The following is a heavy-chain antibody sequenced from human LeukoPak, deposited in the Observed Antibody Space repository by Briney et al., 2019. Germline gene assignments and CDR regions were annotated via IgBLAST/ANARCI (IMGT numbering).Heavy chain of an antibody. CDR2: INPSGGST. CDR3: ARDRVAAAGTTPTY. CDR1: GFTFTNYN. Sequence: ASVKVSCKASGFTFTNYNLHWVRQAPGQRLEWMGIINPSGGSTSYAQKFQGRVTMTRDTSISTAYMELSRLRSDDTAVYYCARDRVAAAGTTPTYWGQGTLVTVSS. D-gene: IGHD6-13*01. J-gene: IGHJ4*02. V-gene: IGHV1-46*01.